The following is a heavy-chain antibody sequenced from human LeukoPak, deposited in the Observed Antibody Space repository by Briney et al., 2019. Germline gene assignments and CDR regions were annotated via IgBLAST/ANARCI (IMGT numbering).Heavy chain of an antibody. CDR1: GYTFSGYY. CDR2: INPNSGGT. J-gene: IGHJ3*02. CDR3: ARMGSGYSIDAFDI. V-gene: IGHV1-2*02. D-gene: IGHD3-22*01. Sequence: RASVKVSCKASGYTFSGYYVHWVRQAPGQGLEWMGWINPNSGGTNYAQKFQGRVTMTRDTSISTAYMELSRLRSDDTAVYYCARMGSGYSIDAFDIWGQGTMVTVSS.